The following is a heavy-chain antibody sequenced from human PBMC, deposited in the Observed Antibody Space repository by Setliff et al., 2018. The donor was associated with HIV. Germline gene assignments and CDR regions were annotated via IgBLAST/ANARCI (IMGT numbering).Heavy chain of an antibody. D-gene: IGHD3-9*01. CDR3: ARQTWEYYDTLTGYYRSPKNFDS. CDR2: ISYTGST. CDR1: GGSISSGNYY. Sequence: PSETLSLTCTVSGGSISSGNYYWSWIRQPAGKGLEWIGTISYTGSTYYDPSLKSRVTISLDTSKNQFFLKLSSVTAPDTAIYYCARQTWEYYDTLTGYYRSPKNFDSWGQGTLVTVSS. J-gene: IGHJ4*02. V-gene: IGHV4-39*01.